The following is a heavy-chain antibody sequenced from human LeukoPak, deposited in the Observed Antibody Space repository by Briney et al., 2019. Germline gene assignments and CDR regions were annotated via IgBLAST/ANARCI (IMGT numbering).Heavy chain of an antibody. D-gene: IGHD6-19*01. V-gene: IGHV3-64*01. CDR2: ISSNGGST. CDR3: ARGRGSGWSPLEY. J-gene: IGHJ4*02. CDR1: GFTFSSYA. Sequence: GGSLRLSCAASGFTFSSYALHWVRRAPGKGLEYVSAISSNGGSTYYANSVKGRFTISRDNSKNTLYLQMGSLRAEDMAVYYCARGRGSGWSPLEYLGQGTLVTVSS.